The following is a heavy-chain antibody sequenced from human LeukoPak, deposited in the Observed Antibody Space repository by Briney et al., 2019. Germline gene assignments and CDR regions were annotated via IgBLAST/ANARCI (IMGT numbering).Heavy chain of an antibody. J-gene: IGHJ3*02. D-gene: IGHD3-10*01. CDR1: GFAFSSYA. Sequence: PGGSLRLSCAASGFAFSSYAMSWVRQAPGKGLEWVSAISGSGGSTYYADSVKGRFTISRDNSKNTLYLQMNSLRAEDTAVYYCAKDYGGFRGSAAFDIWGQGTMVTVSS. V-gene: IGHV3-23*01. CDR2: ISGSGGST. CDR3: AKDYGGFRGSAAFDI.